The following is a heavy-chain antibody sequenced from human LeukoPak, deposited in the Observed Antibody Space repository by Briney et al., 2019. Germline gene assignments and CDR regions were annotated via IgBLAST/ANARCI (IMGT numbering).Heavy chain of an antibody. J-gene: IGHJ3*02. D-gene: IGHD3-9*01. CDR2: IYYSGST. V-gene: IGHV4-59*01. CDR1: GGSISSYY. Sequence: SETLSLTCTVSGGSISSYYWSWIRQPPGKGLEWIGYIYYSGSTNYNPSLKSRVTISVDTSKNQFSLKLSAVTAADTAVDYCGKNGYYDILTGYGLAFEIWGQGTMVTVSS. CDR3: GKNGYYDILTGYGLAFEI.